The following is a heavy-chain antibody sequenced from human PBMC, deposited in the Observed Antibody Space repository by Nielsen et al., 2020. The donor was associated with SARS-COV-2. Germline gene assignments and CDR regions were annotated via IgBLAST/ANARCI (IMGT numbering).Heavy chain of an antibody. CDR2: INPSGGST. Sequence: ASVKVSCKASGYTFTSYYMHWVRQAPGQGLEWMGIINPSGGSTSYAQKFQGRVTMTRNTSISTAYMELSSLRSEDTAVYYCARVPYYYDSSGYEFDAFDIWGQGTMVTVSS. CDR3: ARVPYYYDSSGYEFDAFDI. V-gene: IGHV1-46*01. J-gene: IGHJ3*02. D-gene: IGHD3-22*01. CDR1: GYTFTSYY.